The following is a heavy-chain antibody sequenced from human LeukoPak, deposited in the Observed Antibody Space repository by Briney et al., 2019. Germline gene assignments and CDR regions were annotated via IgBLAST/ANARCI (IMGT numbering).Heavy chain of an antibody. CDR2: INPSGGST. J-gene: IGHJ4*02. CDR3: ARDQGLRYFDWLSSYFDY. CDR1: GYTFTSYY. V-gene: IGHV1-46*01. D-gene: IGHD3-9*01. Sequence: ASVKVSCKASGYTFTSYYMHWVRQAPGQGLEWMGIINPSGGSTSYAQKFQGRVTMTRDTSTSTVYMELSSLRSEDTAVYYCARDQGLRYFDWLSSYFDYWGQGTLVTVSS.